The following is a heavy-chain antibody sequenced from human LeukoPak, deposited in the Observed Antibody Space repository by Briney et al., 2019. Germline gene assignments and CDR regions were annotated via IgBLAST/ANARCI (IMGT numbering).Heavy chain of an antibody. J-gene: IGHJ4*02. CDR2: IKSKTDGGTT. Sequence: PGGSVRLSCAASGFTFSNAWLSWVRQAPGKGLEWVGRIKSKTDGGTTDDAAPVKGRFTISRDDSKNTLYLQMNSLKTEDTAVYYCTTDRSYYDSSGYQEYYFDYWGQGTLVTVSS. CDR3: TTDRSYYDSSGYQEYYFDY. D-gene: IGHD3-22*01. CDR1: GFTFSNAW. V-gene: IGHV3-15*01.